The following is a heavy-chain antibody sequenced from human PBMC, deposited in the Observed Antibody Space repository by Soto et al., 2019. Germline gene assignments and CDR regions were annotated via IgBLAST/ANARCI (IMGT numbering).Heavy chain of an antibody. CDR2: IYYSGST. J-gene: IGHJ4*01. V-gene: IGHV4-39*01. CDR3: ARHDRQQLVFDY. CDR1: GGSSSSSSYY. Sequence: SETLSLTCTVSGGSSSSSSYYWGWIRQPPGKGLEWIGSIYYSGSTYYNPSLKSRVTISVDTSKNQFSLKLSSVTAADTAVYYCARHDRQQLVFDYWGQEPWSPSPQ. D-gene: IGHD6-13*01.